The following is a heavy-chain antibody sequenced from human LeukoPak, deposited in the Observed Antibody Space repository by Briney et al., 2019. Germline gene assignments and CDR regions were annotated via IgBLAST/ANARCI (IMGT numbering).Heavy chain of an antibody. CDR1: GGSISSYY. D-gene: IGHD5-24*01. V-gene: IGHV4-39*07. J-gene: IGHJ4*02. Sequence: SETLSLTCTVSGGSISSYYWGWIRQPPGKGLEWIGSIYYSGSTYYNPSLKSRVTISVDTSKNQFSLKLSSVTAADTAVYYCARVDRRWLQYPYFDYWGQGTLVTVSS. CDR3: ARVDRRWLQYPYFDY. CDR2: IYYSGST.